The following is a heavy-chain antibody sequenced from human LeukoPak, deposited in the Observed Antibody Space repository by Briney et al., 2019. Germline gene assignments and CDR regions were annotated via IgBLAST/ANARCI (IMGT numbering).Heavy chain of an antibody. Sequence: ASVKISCKASGYTFTSYGISWVRQAPGQGLEWMGWISAYNGNTNYAQKLQGRVTMTTDTSTSTAYMELRSLRSDDTAVYYCARDYFSYCGSTSCSINWFDPWGQGTLVTVSS. CDR1: GYTFTSYG. D-gene: IGHD2-2*01. CDR2: ISAYNGNT. J-gene: IGHJ5*02. V-gene: IGHV1-18*01. CDR3: ARDYFSYCGSTSCSINWFDP.